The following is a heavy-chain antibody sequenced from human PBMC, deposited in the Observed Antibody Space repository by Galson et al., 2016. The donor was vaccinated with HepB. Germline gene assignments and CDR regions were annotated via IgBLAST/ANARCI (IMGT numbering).Heavy chain of an antibody. V-gene: IGHV3-23*01. Sequence: SLRLSCAASGFTVSSSAMSWVRQAPGKGLEWVSSIRVSGGSTFYADSVKGRFTISTDTSKRTLYLQMNSLRAEDTAIYYCAKCSVYSSGWCNSFDPWGQGTPVIVSS. J-gene: IGHJ5*02. D-gene: IGHD6-19*01. CDR3: AKCSVYSSGWCNSFDP. CDR1: GFTVSSSA. CDR2: IRVSGGST.